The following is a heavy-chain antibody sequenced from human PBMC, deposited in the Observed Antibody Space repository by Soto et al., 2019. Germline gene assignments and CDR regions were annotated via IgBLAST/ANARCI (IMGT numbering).Heavy chain of an antibody. CDR1: GGSISSYY. CDR3: ARGDFWSGSTIDY. D-gene: IGHD3-3*01. J-gene: IGHJ4*02. Sequence: SETLSLTCTVSGGSISSYYWSWIRQPPGKGLEWIGYIYYSGSTNYNPSLKSRVTISVDTSKNQFSLKLSSVTAADTAVYYCARGDFWSGSTIDYWGQGTLVTVSS. V-gene: IGHV4-59*08. CDR2: IYYSGST.